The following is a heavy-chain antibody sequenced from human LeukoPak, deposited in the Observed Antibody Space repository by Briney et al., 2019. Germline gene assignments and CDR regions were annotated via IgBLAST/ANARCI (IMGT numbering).Heavy chain of an antibody. CDR3: ARDTGVVGYSSSWPREPGFDY. D-gene: IGHD6-13*01. Sequence: GGSLRLSCAASGFTFSSYAMHWVRQAPGKGLEWVAVISYDGSNKYYADSVKGRFTISRGNSKNTLYLQMNSLRAEDTAVYYCARDTGVVGYSSSWPREPGFDYWGQGTLATVSS. V-gene: IGHV3-30-3*01. J-gene: IGHJ4*02. CDR2: ISYDGSNK. CDR1: GFTFSSYA.